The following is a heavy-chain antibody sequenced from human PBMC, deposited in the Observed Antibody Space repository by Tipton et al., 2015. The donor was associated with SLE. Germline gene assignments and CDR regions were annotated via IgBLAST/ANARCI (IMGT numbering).Heavy chain of an antibody. D-gene: IGHD2-15*01. V-gene: IGHV4-4*07. CDR1: GGSISSYY. CDR3: ARAPGSAPGAFDI. Sequence: TLSLTCTVSGGSISSYYWSWIRQPAGKGLEWIGRIYTSGSTNYNPSLKSRVTISVDTTKDQFSLKLSSVTAADTAVYYCARAPGSAPGAFDIWGQGTMVTVSS. CDR2: IYTSGST. J-gene: IGHJ3*02.